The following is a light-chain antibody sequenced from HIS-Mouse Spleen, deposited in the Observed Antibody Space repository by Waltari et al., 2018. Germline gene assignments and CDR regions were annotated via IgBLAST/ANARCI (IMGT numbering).Light chain of an antibody. Sequence: QSALTQPPSASGSPGQSVPISCTGTSSDVGGYNSFSWYQQHPGKAPKLMIYEVSKRPSGVPDRFSGSKSGNTASLTVSGLQAEDEADYYCSSYAGSNNLVFGGGTKLTVL. J-gene: IGLJ2*01. V-gene: IGLV2-8*01. CDR1: SSDVGGYNS. CDR2: EVS. CDR3: SSYAGSNNLV.